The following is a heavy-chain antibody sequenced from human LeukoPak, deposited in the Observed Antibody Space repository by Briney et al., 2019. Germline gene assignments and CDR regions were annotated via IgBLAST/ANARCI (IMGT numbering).Heavy chain of an antibody. CDR2: IIPIFGTA. V-gene: IGHV1-69*13. D-gene: IGHD1-14*01. J-gene: IGHJ4*02. CDR1: GGPFSRYA. CDR3: ARGITLDYFDY. Sequence: SVKVSCKASGGPFSRYAISWMREAPGQGLEWMGGIIPIFGTANYAQKFQGRVTITADESTSTAYMELSSLRSEDTAVYYCARGITLDYFDYWGQGTLVTVSS.